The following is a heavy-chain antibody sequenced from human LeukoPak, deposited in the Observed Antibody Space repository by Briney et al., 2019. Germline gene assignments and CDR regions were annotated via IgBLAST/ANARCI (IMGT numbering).Heavy chain of an antibody. CDR3: ARWQSGYSSSWIDY. V-gene: IGHV4-4*07. CDR1: GGSISSYY. CDR2: IYTSGST. D-gene: IGHD6-13*01. J-gene: IGHJ4*02. Sequence: SETLSLTRTVSGGSISSYYWSWIRQPAGKGLEWIGRIYTSGSTNYNPSLKSRVTMSVDTSKNQFSLKLSSVTAADTAVYYCARWQSGYSSSWIDYWGQGTLVTVSS.